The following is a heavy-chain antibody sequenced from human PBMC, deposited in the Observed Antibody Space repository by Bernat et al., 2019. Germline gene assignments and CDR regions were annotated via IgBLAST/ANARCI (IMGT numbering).Heavy chain of an antibody. V-gene: IGHV3-7*03. CDR1: EFTFNSCW. J-gene: IGHJ4*02. CDR3: ASQGCNGTAYRPLHY. CDR2: IKQDGSQN. D-gene: IGHD2/OR15-2a*01. Sequence: EVQLVESGGGLVQPGGSLRLSCAASEFTFNSCWMSWVRQAPGKGLEWVANIKQDGSQNYYVDSVRGRFTISRDNARKSLYLQMNSLRTEDTAMYYCASQGCNGTAYRPLHYWGQGTLVTVSS.